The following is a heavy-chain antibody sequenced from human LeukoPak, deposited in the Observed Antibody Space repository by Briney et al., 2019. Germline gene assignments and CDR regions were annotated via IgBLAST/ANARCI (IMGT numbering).Heavy chain of an antibody. CDR1: GGSFSNHA. CDR2: IIPILGTA. D-gene: IGHD3-10*01. J-gene: IGHJ4*02. CDR3: ARGLGSGRYYLGFVVY. V-gene: IGHV1-69*13. Sequence: ASVKVSCKASGGSFSNHAISWVRQAPGQGLQWMGGIIPILGTANYAQKFQGRVTITADESTSSAYMELSTLISEDTAVYYCARGLGSGRYYLGFVVYWGQGTLVTVSS.